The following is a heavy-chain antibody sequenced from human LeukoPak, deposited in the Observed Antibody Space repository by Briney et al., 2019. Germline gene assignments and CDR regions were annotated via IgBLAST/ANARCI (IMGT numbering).Heavy chain of an antibody. CDR3: TRANHPTYYDSSGYYQDY. Sequence: GGSLRLSCAVSGFTFSSYWMHWVRQAPGKGLVWVSRLCSDGSGTSYADSVKGRVSISRDNAKNTLYLQMNSLRAEDTGVYYCTRANHPTYYDSSGYYQDYWGQGTLVTVSS. CDR2: LCSDGSGT. V-gene: IGHV3-74*01. J-gene: IGHJ4*02. CDR1: GFTFSSYW. D-gene: IGHD3-22*01.